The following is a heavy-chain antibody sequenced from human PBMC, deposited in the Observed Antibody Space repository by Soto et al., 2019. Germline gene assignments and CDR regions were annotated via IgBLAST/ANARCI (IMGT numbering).Heavy chain of an antibody. J-gene: IGHJ6*03. CDR1: GYTFTSYG. Sequence: ASVKVSCKASGYTFTSYGISWVRQAPGQGLEWMGWISAYNGNTNYAQKLQGRVTMTTDTSTSTAYMELRSLRSDDTAVYYCARGGYSSSWDPPYYYYYYMDVWGKGTTVTVSS. CDR3: ARGGYSSSWDPPYYYYYYMDV. D-gene: IGHD6-13*01. CDR2: ISAYNGNT. V-gene: IGHV1-18*01.